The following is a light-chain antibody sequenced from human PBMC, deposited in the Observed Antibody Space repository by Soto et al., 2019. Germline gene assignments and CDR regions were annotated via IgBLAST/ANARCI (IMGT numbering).Light chain of an antibody. CDR2: GAS. J-gene: IGKJ1*01. V-gene: IGKV3-15*01. CDR3: QQYNNWPRT. CDR1: QSISDT. Sequence: EIVMTQSPATLSVSPGGRATLSCRASQSISDTLAWYQQKPGQAPRLLIYGASTRATGFPARFSGSGSGTDFTLTISSLQSEDFALYYCQQYNNWPRTFGQGTKVDNK.